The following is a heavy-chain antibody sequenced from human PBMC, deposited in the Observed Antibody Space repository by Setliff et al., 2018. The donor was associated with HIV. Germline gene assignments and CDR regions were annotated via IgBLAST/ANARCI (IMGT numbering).Heavy chain of an antibody. J-gene: IGHJ4*02. CDR1: GGSISSDDHY. CDR2: IYHTGAT. V-gene: IGHV4-30-4*01. Sequence: SETLSLTCTVSGGSISSDDHYWSWIRQPPGKGLEWIGYIYHTGATYYKSSLESRLTISVDTSKNKFSLQLSSVTAADTAVYYCARQSTTSRDFDSWGQGTLVTVSS. D-gene: IGHD2-2*01. CDR3: ARQSTTSRDFDS.